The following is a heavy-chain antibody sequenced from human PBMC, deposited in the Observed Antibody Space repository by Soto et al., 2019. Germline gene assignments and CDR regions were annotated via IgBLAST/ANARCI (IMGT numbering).Heavy chain of an antibody. CDR3: ASVGHFGDYVSI. CDR2: ISNIGST. Sequence: LSLTFTVSGGSVSSDNYFWTWIRQSPERGLEWIGYISNIGSTNYNPSLKSRVTLSLVTSKNQFSLKLASVTAADTALYFCASVGHFGDYVSIWGQGTMVTVSS. D-gene: IGHD4-17*01. CDR1: GGSVSSDNYF. V-gene: IGHV4-61*01. J-gene: IGHJ3*02.